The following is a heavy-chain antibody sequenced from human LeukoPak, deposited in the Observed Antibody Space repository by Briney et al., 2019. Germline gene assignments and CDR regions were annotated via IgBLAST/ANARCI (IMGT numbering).Heavy chain of an antibody. CDR1: GVSISSGGFY. V-gene: IGHV4-61*08. CDR3: ARSYSSGYDRLDY. J-gene: IGHJ4*02. CDR2: ISYSGST. Sequence: PSETLSLTCTVSGVSISSGGFYWSWIRQHPGKGLEWIGYISYSGSTNYNPSLQSRVTISVDTSKNQFSLRLSSVTAADTAVYYCARSYSSGYDRLDYWGQGTLVAVSS. D-gene: IGHD5-12*01.